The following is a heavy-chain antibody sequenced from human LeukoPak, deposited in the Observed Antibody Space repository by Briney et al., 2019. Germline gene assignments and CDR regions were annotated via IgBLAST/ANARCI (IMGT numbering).Heavy chain of an antibody. D-gene: IGHD1-7*01. J-gene: IGHJ1*01. V-gene: IGHV3-7*01. CDR3: ARAPPSITGTPPQH. CDR2: IKQDASEK. Sequence: PGGSLRLSCAASGFTFSNYWMSWVRQAPGKGLEWVADIKQDASEKYCVDSVKGRFTISRDNSKNTLYLQMNSLRAEDTAVYYCARAPPSITGTPPQHWGQGTLVAVSS. CDR1: GFTFSNYW.